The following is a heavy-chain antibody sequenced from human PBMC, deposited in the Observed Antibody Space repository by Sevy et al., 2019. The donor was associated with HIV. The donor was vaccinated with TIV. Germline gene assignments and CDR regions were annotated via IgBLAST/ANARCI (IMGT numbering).Heavy chain of an antibody. CDR1: GFTFSRYG. Sequence: GGSLRLSCAAAGFTFSRYGMHWARQAPGKGLEWVAVISNDGSDKEYADSVKGRFTVSRDNSKDTVYLQMNSLRLEDTAVYYCANSRGRYEGSSWLYYYYIMDVWGQWTTVTVSS. D-gene: IGHD6-13*01. V-gene: IGHV3-30*18. CDR3: ANSRGRYEGSSWLYYYYIMDV. J-gene: IGHJ6*02. CDR2: ISNDGSDK.